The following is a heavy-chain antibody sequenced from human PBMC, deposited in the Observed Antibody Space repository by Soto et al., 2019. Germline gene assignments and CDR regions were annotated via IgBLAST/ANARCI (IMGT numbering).Heavy chain of an antibody. Sequence: GGSLRLSCAASGFNVNSDYMNWVRQTPGKGLEWVASIYSGETTYYADSVRGLFTISSDKSKNTLYFQLSSLIIEDTAVYYCTRDGRGLGRLSLFEYWGQGVLVTVSS. CDR1: GFNVNSDY. CDR2: IYSGETT. D-gene: IGHD2-21*02. V-gene: IGHV3-53*01. J-gene: IGHJ4*02. CDR3: TRDGRGLGRLSLFEY.